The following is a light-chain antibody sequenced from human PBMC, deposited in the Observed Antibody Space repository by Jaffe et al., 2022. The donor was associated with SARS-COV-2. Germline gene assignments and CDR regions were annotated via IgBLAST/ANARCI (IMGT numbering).Light chain of an antibody. Sequence: EIVMTQSPATLSVSPGERATLSCRASQSISGNLAWYQQKPGQAPRLLIYGASIRATGIPARFSGSGSGTEFTLTISSLQSEDFALYYCHQYDNWLRTFGQGTKVEIK. V-gene: IGKV3-15*01. CDR2: GAS. J-gene: IGKJ1*01. CDR3: HQYDNWLRT. CDR1: QSISGN.